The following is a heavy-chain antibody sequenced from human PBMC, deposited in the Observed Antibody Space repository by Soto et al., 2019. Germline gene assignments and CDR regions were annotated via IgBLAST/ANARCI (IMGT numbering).Heavy chain of an antibody. J-gene: IGHJ4*02. Sequence: SETLSLTCTVSGGSISSGDYYWSWIRQPPGKGLEWIGYIYYSGSTYYNPSLKSRVTISVDTSKNQFSLKLSSVTAADTAVHYCARRGYSGHFDYWGQGTLVTVSS. V-gene: IGHV4-30-4*01. CDR3: ARRGYSGHFDY. CDR2: IYYSGST. CDR1: GGSISSGDYY. D-gene: IGHD5-12*01.